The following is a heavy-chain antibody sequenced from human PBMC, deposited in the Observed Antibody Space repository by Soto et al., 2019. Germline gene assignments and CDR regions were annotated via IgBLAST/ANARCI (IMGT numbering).Heavy chain of an antibody. CDR1: GVSLDNFF. Sequence: QVQLQESGPGLLRPSETLSLTCTVSGVSLDNFFWSWIRQTPGKGLAWIGYVSQGGTESYMTEGETTGYNPSLDSRATISLALPKNQFSLTLTSVTAADTAVYYCARDRGGITVSAKPLGEWFDPWGQGTLVTVSS. D-gene: IGHD3-16*01. CDR3: ARDRGGITVSAKPLGEWFDP. J-gene: IGHJ5*02. CDR2: VSQGGTESYMTEGETT. V-gene: IGHV4-59*01.